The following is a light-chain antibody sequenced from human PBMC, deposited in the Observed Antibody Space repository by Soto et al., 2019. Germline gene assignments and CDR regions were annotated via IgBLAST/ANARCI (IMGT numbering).Light chain of an antibody. V-gene: IGKV3-11*01. CDR3: QQRTNWPSST. Sequence: ELVLTQSPATLSLSPGERATLSCRASQSVRSYLAWYQQKPGQAPRLLIHDASSRATGIPARFSGSGSGTDFTLTISSLEPEDFAVYCCQQRTNWPSSTFGQGTRLEIK. J-gene: IGKJ5*01. CDR2: DAS. CDR1: QSVRSY.